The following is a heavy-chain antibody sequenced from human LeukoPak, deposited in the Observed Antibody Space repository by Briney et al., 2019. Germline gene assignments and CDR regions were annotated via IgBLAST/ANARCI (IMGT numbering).Heavy chain of an antibody. CDR1: GGTFSSYA. V-gene: IGHV1-69*01. D-gene: IGHD6-19*01. Sequence: SVKVSCKASGGTFSSYAISWVRQAPGQGLEWMGGIIPIFGTANYAQKFQGRVTITADESTSTAYMELSSLRSEDTAVYYCARVSSSGWYPGGRFEDYWGQGTLVTVSS. J-gene: IGHJ4*02. CDR3: ARVSSSGWYPGGRFEDY. CDR2: IIPIFGTA.